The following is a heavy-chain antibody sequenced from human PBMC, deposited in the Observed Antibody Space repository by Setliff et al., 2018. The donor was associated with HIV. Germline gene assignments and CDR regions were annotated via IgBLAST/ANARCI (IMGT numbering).Heavy chain of an antibody. CDR2: IRYDGSNK. D-gene: IGHD3-16*01. CDR1: GFMFSISG. J-gene: IGHJ4*02. CDR3: AKAFGSRLYYFDY. V-gene: IGHV3-30*02. Sequence: GGSLRLSCAASGFMFSISGMHWVRQAPGKGLEWVAFIRYDGSNKYYADSVKGRFTISRDNSKNTLYLQMSSLRAEDTAVYYCAKAFGSRLYYFDYWGQGTLVTVSS.